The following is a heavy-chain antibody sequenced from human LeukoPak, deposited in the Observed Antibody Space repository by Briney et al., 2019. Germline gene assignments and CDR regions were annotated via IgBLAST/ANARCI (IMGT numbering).Heavy chain of an antibody. CDR1: GGSISSSSYY. CDR2: IYYSGST. Sequence: PSETLSLTCTVSGGSISSSSYYWGWIRQPPGKGLEWIGSIYYSGSTNYNPSLKSRVTISVDTSKNQFSLKLSSVTAADTAVYYCARDRAYYDFWSGYYGYYYYMDVWGKGTTVTVSS. V-gene: IGHV4-39*07. D-gene: IGHD3-3*01. J-gene: IGHJ6*03. CDR3: ARDRAYYDFWSGYYGYYYYMDV.